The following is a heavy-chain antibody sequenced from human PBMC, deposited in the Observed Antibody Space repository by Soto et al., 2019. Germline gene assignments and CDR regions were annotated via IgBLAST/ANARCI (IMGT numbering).Heavy chain of an antibody. CDR2: IYYSGTT. CDR3: ARREIQGPIVY. D-gene: IGHD1-26*01. Sequence: QVQLQESGPGLVKPSDTLSLTCAVSGYSISSSNWWGWIRQPPGKGLEWIGYIYYSGTTYYNPSLKSRVTLSVDTSHNQFALKLTSVTAVDTAVYYCARREIQGPIVYWGQGTLVTVSS. V-gene: IGHV4-28*01. CDR1: GYSISSSNW. J-gene: IGHJ4*02.